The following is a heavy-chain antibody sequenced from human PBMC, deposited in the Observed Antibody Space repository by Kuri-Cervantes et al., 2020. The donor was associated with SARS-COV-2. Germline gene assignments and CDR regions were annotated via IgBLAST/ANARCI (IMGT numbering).Heavy chain of an antibody. CDR2: IYHSGST. V-gene: IGHV4-59*12. Sequence: SETLSLTCTVSGGSISSYYWSWIRQPPGKGLEWIGYIYHSGSTYYNPSLKSRVTISVDRSKNQFSLKLSSVTAADTAVYYCARVISITIFGVAIREHGWFDPWGQGTLVTVSS. CDR1: GGSISSYY. D-gene: IGHD3-3*01. J-gene: IGHJ5*02. CDR3: ARVISITIFGVAIREHGWFDP.